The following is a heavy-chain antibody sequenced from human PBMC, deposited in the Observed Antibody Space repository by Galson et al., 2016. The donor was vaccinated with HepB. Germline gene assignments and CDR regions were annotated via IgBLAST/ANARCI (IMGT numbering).Heavy chain of an antibody. V-gene: IGHV3-23*01. Sequence: SLRLSCAASGFTFGSYAMTWVRQAPGKGLEWVSGIWGGGGSKYYADSVKGRFTIPRDNPKNTLYLQMNSLRAEDTAVYYCARGPTRYYDFGLYVWGHVATVTVSS. CDR3: ARGPTRYYDFGLYV. CDR1: GFTFGSYA. J-gene: IGHJ6*02. CDR2: IWGGGGSK.